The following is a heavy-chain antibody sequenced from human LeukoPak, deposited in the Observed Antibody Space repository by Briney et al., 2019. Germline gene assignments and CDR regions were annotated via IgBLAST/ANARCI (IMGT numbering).Heavy chain of an antibody. J-gene: IGHJ4*02. CDR1: GGSISSYY. CDR3: ARDTLDYFDY. V-gene: IGHV4-59*01. CDR2: IYYSGNT. Sequence: SETLSLTCTVSGGSISSYYWSWIRQPPGKGLEWIGFIYYSGNTNYNPSLKSRVTISVDTSKNQFSLKLGSVTAADTAVYYCARDTLDYFDYWGQGTLVTVSS.